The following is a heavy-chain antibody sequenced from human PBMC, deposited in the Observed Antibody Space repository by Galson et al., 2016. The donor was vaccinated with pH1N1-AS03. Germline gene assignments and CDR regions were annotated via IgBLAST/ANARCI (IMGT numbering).Heavy chain of an antibody. CDR1: GLEFSYFW. J-gene: IGHJ4*02. CDR2: IKQDGSET. Sequence: SLRLSCAASGLEFSYFWMTWVRQAPGKGPEWVANIKQDGSETHYVDSVKGRFTISRDNAKSSLYLQMNSLRVEDTAVYYCVADFDYWGQGTLVTVSS. CDR3: VADFDY. V-gene: IGHV3-7*01. D-gene: IGHD6-13*01.